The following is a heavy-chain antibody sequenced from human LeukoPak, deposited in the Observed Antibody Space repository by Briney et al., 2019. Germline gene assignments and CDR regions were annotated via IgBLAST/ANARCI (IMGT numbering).Heavy chain of an antibody. D-gene: IGHD3-3*01. J-gene: IGHJ5*02. CDR2: ISSSSTTI. Sequence: GGSLRLSCAASGFTFSTYNMNWVRQAPGKGLEWVSYISSSSTTIYYADSVKGRFTISRDNSKNTLYLQMNSLRAEDTAVYYCARSKFTIFGVVTHSGPPFDPWGQGTLVTVSS. CDR3: ARSKFTIFGVVTHSGPPFDP. V-gene: IGHV3-48*01. CDR1: GFTFSTYN.